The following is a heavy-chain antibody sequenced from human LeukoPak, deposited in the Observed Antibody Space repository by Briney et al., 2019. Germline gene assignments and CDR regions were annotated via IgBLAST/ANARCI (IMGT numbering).Heavy chain of an antibody. D-gene: IGHD6-13*01. V-gene: IGHV3-21*01. Sequence: GGALRLSCAASGVTFSSYSMSWVRQAPGEGLGWVSSISSSGSYIYYADSVKGRFTISRDNAKTSLYLQMNSLRAEDTAVYYCARDRGSSTGLDYWGQGTLVTVSS. J-gene: IGHJ4*02. CDR2: ISSSGSYI. CDR3: ARDRGSSTGLDY. CDR1: GVTFSSYS.